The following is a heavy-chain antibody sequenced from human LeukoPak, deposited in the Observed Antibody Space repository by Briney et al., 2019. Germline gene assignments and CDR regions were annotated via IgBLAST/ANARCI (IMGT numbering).Heavy chain of an antibody. V-gene: IGHV5-51*01. Sequence: GESLKISCKGSGYSFTSYWIGWVRQMPGKGLEWMGIIYPGGSDTRYSPSFQGQVTISADKSISTAYLRWSSLKASDTAMYYCARPRIAAAGNVYYMDVWGKGTTVTVSS. CDR1: GYSFTSYW. J-gene: IGHJ6*03. CDR3: ARPRIAAAGNVYYMDV. D-gene: IGHD6-13*01. CDR2: IYPGGSDT.